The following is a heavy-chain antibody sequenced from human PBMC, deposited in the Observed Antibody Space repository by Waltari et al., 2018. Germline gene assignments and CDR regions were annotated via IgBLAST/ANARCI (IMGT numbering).Heavy chain of an antibody. CDR3: ARGELEYSSPIPWFDP. J-gene: IGHJ5*02. Sequence: QVQLVQSGAEVKKPGASVKVSCKASGYTFTGYYVHWFRQAPGQGLEWMGWINPNSGGTNYAQKFQGRVTMTRDTSISTAYMELSRLRSDDTAVYYCARGELEYSSPIPWFDPWGQGTLVTVSS. V-gene: IGHV1-2*02. CDR1: GYTFTGYY. CDR2: INPNSGGT. D-gene: IGHD6-6*01.